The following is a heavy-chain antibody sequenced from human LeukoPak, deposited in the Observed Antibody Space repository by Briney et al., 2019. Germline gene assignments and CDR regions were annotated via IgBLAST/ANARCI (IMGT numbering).Heavy chain of an antibody. D-gene: IGHD6-25*01. CDR3: ARDPAAFTDV. V-gene: IGHV4-30-2*01. Sequence: SETLSLTCTVSGGSISSGGYYWSWIRQPPGKGLEWIGYIYHSGSTYYNPSLKSRVTISVDRSKNQFSLKLSSVTAADTAVYYCARDPAAFTDVWGKGTTATVSS. CDR1: GGSISSGGYY. J-gene: IGHJ6*04. CDR2: IYHSGST.